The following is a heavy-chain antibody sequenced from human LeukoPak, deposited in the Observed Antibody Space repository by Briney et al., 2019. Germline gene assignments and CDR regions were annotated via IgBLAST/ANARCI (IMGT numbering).Heavy chain of an antibody. CDR3: ARLSYGYDPYYFDC. Sequence: SETLSLTCTVSRYSISSGFYWGWVRQSPGRGLEWIGAIDHTGSTYYNPSLKSRVTISVDTSKNQFSLNVNSLPAADTAIYYSARLSYGYDPYYFDCWGQGTLVTVAS. J-gene: IGHJ4*02. CDR1: RYSISSGFY. V-gene: IGHV4-38-2*02. D-gene: IGHD5-12*01. CDR2: IDHTGST.